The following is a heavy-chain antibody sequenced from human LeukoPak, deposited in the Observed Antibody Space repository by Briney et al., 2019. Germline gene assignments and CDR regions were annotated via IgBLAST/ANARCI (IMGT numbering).Heavy chain of an antibody. D-gene: IGHD5-12*01. CDR2: IYYSGST. CDR1: GGSISSYY. Sequence: SETLSLTCTVSGGSISSYYWNWIRQPPGKGLEWIGYIYYSGSTNYNPSLKSRVTISVDTSKNQLSLNLRSVTAADTAVYYCAREWDSGYDYSYYYYYMDVWGKGTTVTISS. V-gene: IGHV4-59*12. CDR3: AREWDSGYDYSYYYYYMDV. J-gene: IGHJ6*03.